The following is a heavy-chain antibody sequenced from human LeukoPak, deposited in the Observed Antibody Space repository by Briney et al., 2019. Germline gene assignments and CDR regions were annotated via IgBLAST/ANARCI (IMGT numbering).Heavy chain of an antibody. J-gene: IGHJ4*02. CDR3: ARDYDILTGYFDY. D-gene: IGHD3-9*01. V-gene: IGHV1-2*02. CDR2: INPNSGGT. Sequence: GASVKVSCKASGYTFTGYYMHWVRQAPGQGLEWIGWINPNSGGTNYAQKFQGRVTMTRNTSISTAYMELSRLRSDDTAVYYCARDYDILTGYFDYWGQGTLVTVSS. CDR1: GYTFTGYY.